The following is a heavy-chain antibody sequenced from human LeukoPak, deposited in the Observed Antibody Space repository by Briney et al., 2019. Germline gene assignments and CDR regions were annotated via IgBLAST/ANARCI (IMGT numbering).Heavy chain of an antibody. Sequence: PSETLSLTCTVSSGSISSNDYYWNWIRQPPGKGLEWIGYIYYSGSTYYNPSLKGRVTISLDPSKNQFSLNLSSVTAADTAVYYCARVTKYSGSYYSFYYYGMDVWGQGTTVTVSS. D-gene: IGHD1-26*01. J-gene: IGHJ6*02. CDR3: ARVTKYSGSYYSFYYYGMDV. CDR2: IYYSGST. V-gene: IGHV4-30-4*01. CDR1: SGSISSNDYY.